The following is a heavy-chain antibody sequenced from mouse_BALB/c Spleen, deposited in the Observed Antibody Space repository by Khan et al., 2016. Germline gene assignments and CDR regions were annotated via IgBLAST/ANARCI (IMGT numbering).Heavy chain of an antibody. Sequence: QIQLVQSGPELKKPGETVRISCKASGYTFTTAGMQWVQKMPGKGLKWIGWINTHSGVPKYAEDFKGRFAFSLETSASTAYLQISNLKNEDTATYFCARCGNLCHWYFDVWGAGTTVTVSA. CDR2: INTHSGVP. J-gene: IGHJ1*01. D-gene: IGHD2-1*01. V-gene: IGHV9-4*02. CDR3: ARCGNLCHWYFDV. CDR1: GYTFTTAG.